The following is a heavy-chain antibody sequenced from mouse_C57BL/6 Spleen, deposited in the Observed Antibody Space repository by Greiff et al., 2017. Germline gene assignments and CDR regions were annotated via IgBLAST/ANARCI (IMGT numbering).Heavy chain of an antibody. CDR1: GFTFSDYG. CDR3: ARGVSYFDY. J-gene: IGHJ2*01. Sequence: EVMLVESGGGLVKPGGSLTLSCAASGFTFSDYGMHWVRQAPEKGLEWVAYISSGSSTIYYADTVKGRFTISRDNSKNTLFLQMTSLRSEDTAMYYCARGVSYFDYWGQGTTLTVSS. CDR2: ISSGSSTI. V-gene: IGHV5-17*01. D-gene: IGHD6-2*01.